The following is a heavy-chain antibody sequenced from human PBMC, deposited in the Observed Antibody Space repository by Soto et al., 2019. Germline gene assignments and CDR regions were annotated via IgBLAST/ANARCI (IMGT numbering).Heavy chain of an antibody. V-gene: IGHV1-24*01. D-gene: IGHD5-18*01. CDR3: ATGDGYSYGYYWYFDL. J-gene: IGHJ2*01. Sequence: QVPLVQSGAEVKKPGASVKVSCKVSGYTLTELSMHWVRQAPGKGLEWMGGFDPVDGETIYAQKFQGRVTMTEDTSTDTAYMELSSLRSEDTAVYYCATGDGYSYGYYWYFDLWGRGTLVTVSS. CDR2: FDPVDGET. CDR1: GYTLTELS.